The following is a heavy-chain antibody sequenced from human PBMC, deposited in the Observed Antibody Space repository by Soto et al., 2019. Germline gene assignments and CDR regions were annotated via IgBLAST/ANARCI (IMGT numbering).Heavy chain of an antibody. CDR2: INPNSGGT. D-gene: IGHD3-22*01. Sequence: SSVKVSCKASGYTFTGYYMHWVRQAPGQGLEWMGWINPNSGGTNYAQKFQGRVTMTRDTSISTAYMELSRLRSDDTAVYYCARGYYYDSSGYPLSGWFDPCGQGSLVTVSS. V-gene: IGHV1-2*02. CDR3: ARGYYYDSSGYPLSGWFDP. CDR1: GYTFTGYY. J-gene: IGHJ5*02.